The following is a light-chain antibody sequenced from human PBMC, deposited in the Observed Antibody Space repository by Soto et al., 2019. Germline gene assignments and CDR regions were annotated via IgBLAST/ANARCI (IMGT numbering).Light chain of an antibody. CDR2: EVN. CDR1: SSDVGGYDY. CDR3: AAWDDSLNGYV. V-gene: IGLV2-8*01. Sequence: QSALTQPPSASGSPGQSVTISCTGTSSDVGGYDYVSWYQQHPGKAPKLMIYEVNERPSGVPDRFSGSKSGNTASLTISGLQSGDEADYYCAAWDDSLNGYVFGTGTKLTVL. J-gene: IGLJ1*01.